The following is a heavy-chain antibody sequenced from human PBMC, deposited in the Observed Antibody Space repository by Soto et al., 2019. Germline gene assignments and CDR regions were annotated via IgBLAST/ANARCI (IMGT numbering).Heavy chain of an antibody. CDR1: GFTFDDYA. CDR3: ARDPLLYDSDWYPNWFGP. V-gene: IGHV3-23*01. Sequence: GGALRLSCAASGFTFDDYAMHWVRQAPGKGLEWVSGITGYGATTYYAESVKGRFTITRDNSKNTLYLQMSTLTGEDTAVYYCARDPLLYDSDWYPNWFGPWGQGTLVTVSS. CDR2: ITGYGATT. J-gene: IGHJ5*02. D-gene: IGHD6-19*01.